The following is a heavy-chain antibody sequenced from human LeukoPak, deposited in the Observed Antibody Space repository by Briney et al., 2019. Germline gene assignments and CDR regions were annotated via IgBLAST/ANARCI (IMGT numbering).Heavy chain of an antibody. V-gene: IGHV3-48*04. D-gene: IGHD1-14*01. CDR1: GLSLSSNN. CDR3: TKDLGLRRMI. Sequence: PGGSLRLSCPASGLSLSSNNMHWVRQAPGGGLGWLSYISAGSGTVFSADSVKGRFSISRDNARESLFLQMNSLRVDDTAVYYCTKDLGLRRMIWGRGTLVIVSS. CDR2: ISAGSGTV. J-gene: IGHJ2*01.